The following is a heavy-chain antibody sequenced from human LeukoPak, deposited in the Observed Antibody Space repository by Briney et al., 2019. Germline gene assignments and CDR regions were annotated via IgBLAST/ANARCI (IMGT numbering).Heavy chain of an antibody. V-gene: IGHV1-8*01. D-gene: IGHD3-10*01. J-gene: IGHJ4*02. CDR2: MNPNSGNT. CDR1: GYTFTGYD. CDR3: ARGIITLVRGVRDY. Sequence: ASVKVSCKASGYTFTGYDINWVRQATGQGLEWMGWMNPNSGNTGYAQKFQGRVTMTRNTSISTAYMELSSLRSEDTAVYYCARGIITLVRGVRDYWGQGTLVTVSS.